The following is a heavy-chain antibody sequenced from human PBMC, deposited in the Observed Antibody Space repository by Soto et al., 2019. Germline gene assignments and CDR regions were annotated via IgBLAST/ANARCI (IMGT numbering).Heavy chain of an antibody. J-gene: IGHJ5*02. V-gene: IGHV1-18*01. CDR3: ARGVGSGSYYNQYTWFDP. CDR1: GYTFTNYG. D-gene: IGHD3-10*01. CDR2: INVYNGNT. Sequence: QVQLVQSGGEVKKPGASVKVSCKASGYTFTNYGISWVRQAPGQGLEWMGWINVYNGNTKYAQKVQGRVTMTTDTSTSTAYMELRSLRSDDTVVYYCARGVGSGSYYNQYTWFDPWGQGTLVTVSS.